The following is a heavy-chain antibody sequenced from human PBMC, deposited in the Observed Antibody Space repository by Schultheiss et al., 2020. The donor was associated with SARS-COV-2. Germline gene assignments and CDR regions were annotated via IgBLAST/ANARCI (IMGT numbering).Heavy chain of an antibody. D-gene: IGHD5-18*01. Sequence: GESLKISCKAFGYTFTSYGISWVRQAPGQGLEWMGIINPGAGSTTYAQRFQGRVTMTRDASTSTLYMEVSSLRSDDTAAYYCASSRYSYVAAFDIWGQGTMVTVSS. J-gene: IGHJ3*02. V-gene: IGHV1-46*01. CDR1: GYTFTSYG. CDR3: ASSRYSYVAAFDI. CDR2: INPGAGST.